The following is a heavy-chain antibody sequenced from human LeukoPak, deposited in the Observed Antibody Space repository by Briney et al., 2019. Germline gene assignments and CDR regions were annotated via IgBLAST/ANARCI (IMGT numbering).Heavy chain of an antibody. Sequence: PGGSLRLSCAASGFTFSDYYMSWIRQAPGKGLEWVSAISGSGGSTYYADSVKGRFTISRDNSKNTLYLQMNSLRAEDTAVYYCAKDFLSARAKQWYFDYWGQGTLVTVSS. D-gene: IGHD4/OR15-4a*01. V-gene: IGHV3-23*01. CDR1: GFTFSDYY. CDR3: AKDFLSARAKQWYFDY. J-gene: IGHJ4*02. CDR2: ISGSGGST.